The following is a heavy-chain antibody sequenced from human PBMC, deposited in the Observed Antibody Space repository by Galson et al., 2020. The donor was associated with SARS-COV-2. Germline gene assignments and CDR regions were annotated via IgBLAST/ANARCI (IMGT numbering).Heavy chain of an antibody. V-gene: IGHV4-59*12. CDR1: GGSISSYY. J-gene: IGHJ5*02. D-gene: IGHD5-12*01. Sequence: SETLSLTCTVSGGSISSYYWSWIRQPPGQGLEWIGYIYYSGSTNYNPSLKSRVTISVDTSKNQFSLKLSSVTAADTAVYYCARDNSGYAFGWFDPWGQGTLVTVSS. CDR2: IYYSGST. CDR3: ARDNSGYAFGWFDP.